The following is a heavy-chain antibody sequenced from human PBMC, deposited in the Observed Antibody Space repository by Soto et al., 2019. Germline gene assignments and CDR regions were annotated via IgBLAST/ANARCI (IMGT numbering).Heavy chain of an antibody. CDR1: GASFTGYY. J-gene: IGHJ6*02. CDR2: INHSGST. D-gene: IGHD1-20*01. CDR3: ARVGFNWNDDYYGMDV. V-gene: IGHV4-34*01. Sequence: SVTMSLTCAVYGASFTGYYWSWISQPQARGLEWIGEINHSGSTNYNPSLKSRVTISVDTSKNQFSLKLSSVTAADTAVYYCARVGFNWNDDYYGMDVWGQGTTVT.